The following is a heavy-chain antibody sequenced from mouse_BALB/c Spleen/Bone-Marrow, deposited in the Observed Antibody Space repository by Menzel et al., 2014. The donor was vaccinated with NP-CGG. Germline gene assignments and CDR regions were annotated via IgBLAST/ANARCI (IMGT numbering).Heavy chain of an antibody. CDR1: RFTFSDFY. V-gene: IGHV7-1*02. CDR3: ARDVGYGNYFVY. CDR2: SRNKAKHYTT. D-gene: IGHD2-10*02. Sequence: EVKLMESGGGLVQPGDSLRLSCATSRFTFSDFYMEWVRQPPGKRLEWIAASRNKAKHYTTEYSASVKGRFIVSRDTSQSIPYLQMNALRAEDTAIYYCARDVGYGNYFVYWGQGTLVTVSA. J-gene: IGHJ3*01.